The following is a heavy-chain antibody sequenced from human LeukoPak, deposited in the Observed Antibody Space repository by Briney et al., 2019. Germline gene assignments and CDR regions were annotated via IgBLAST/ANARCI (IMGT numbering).Heavy chain of an antibody. V-gene: IGHV1-2*06. CDR3: ARAGYSSGWSRADY. CDR1: GYTFTGYY. Sequence: ASVKVSCKASGYTFTGYYMHWVRQAPGQGLEWMGRINPNSGGTNYAQKFQGRVTMTRDTSISTAYMELSRLSSDDTAVYYCARAGYSSGWSRADYWGQGTLVTVSS. J-gene: IGHJ4*02. CDR2: INPNSGGT. D-gene: IGHD6-19*01.